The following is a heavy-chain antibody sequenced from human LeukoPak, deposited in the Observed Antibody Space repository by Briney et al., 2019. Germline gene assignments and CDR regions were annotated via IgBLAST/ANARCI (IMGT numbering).Heavy chain of an antibody. CDR1: GGSISSGDYY. J-gene: IGHJ5*02. CDR2: IYYSGST. D-gene: IGHD2-15*01. Sequence: SETLSLTCTVSGGSISSGDYYWSWIRQPPGKGLEWIGYIYYSGSTYYNLSLKSRVTISVDTSKNQFSLKLSSVTAADTAVYYCARGEGYCSGGSCYGWFDPWGQGTLVTVSS. V-gene: IGHV4-30-4*01. CDR3: ARGEGYCSGGSCYGWFDP.